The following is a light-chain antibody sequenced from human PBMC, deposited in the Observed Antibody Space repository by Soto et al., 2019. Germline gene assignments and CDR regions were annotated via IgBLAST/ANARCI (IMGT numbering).Light chain of an antibody. CDR1: QSVSTY. V-gene: IGKV1-39*01. CDR2: AAS. CDR3: QHRYTAPRT. J-gene: IGKJ1*01. Sequence: DIQLTQSPSSLSASVGDRVTITCRASQSVSTYLNWYQQKPGKAPKLLIYAASTLQTRVPSRFSGSGSGTDFTLTISSLQPEDFATYYCQHRYTAPRTFGQGTWVEVK.